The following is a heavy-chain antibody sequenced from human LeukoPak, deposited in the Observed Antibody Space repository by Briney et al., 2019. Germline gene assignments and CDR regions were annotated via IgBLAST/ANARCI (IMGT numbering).Heavy chain of an antibody. D-gene: IGHD3-16*02. CDR3: ARDLIRELSGEAFYNDY. CDR2: ISSSSSYI. CDR1: GFTFSSYS. J-gene: IGHJ4*02. V-gene: IGHV3-21*01. Sequence: PGGSLRLSCAASGFTFSSYSMNWVRQAPGKGLEWVSSISSSSSYIYYADSVKGRFTISRDNAKNSLYLQMNSLRAEDTAVYYCARDLIRELSGEAFYNDYWGQGTLVTVSS.